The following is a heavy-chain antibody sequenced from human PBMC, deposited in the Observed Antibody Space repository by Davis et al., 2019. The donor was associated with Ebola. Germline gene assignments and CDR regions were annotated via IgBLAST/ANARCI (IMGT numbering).Heavy chain of an antibody. J-gene: IGHJ5*01. CDR1: GASISNYY. CDR3: ARGNDDYLSLDS. V-gene: IGHV4-59*01. CDR2: VYYSGYT. D-gene: IGHD4-17*01. Sequence: MPGGSLRLSCTVSGASISNYYWSWIRQPPGKPLEWIGYVYYSGYTDYNPSLRGRVTISLDTSKVQFSLRLQSVTAADTAVYYCARGNDDYLSLDSWGQGTLVTVSS.